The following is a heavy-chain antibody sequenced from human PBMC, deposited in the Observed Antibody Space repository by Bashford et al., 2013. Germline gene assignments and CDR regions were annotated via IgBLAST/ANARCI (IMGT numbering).Heavy chain of an antibody. D-gene: IGHD3-3*01. J-gene: IGHJ6*02. V-gene: IGHV4-61*01. Sequence: SSETLSLTCTVSGGSVNSITYYWSWIRQPPGKGLEWIGYVYHIATTKYNPSLKSRVTMSVDTSKNQFSLNLSSVTAADTAVYYCASSGVVTQPKYYYTMDVWGQGTTVTVSS. CDR2: VYHIATT. CDR1: GGSVNSITYY. CDR3: ASSGVVTQPKYYYTMDV.